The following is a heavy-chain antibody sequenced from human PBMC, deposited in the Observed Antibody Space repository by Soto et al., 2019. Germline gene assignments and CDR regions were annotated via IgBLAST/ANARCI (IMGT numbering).Heavy chain of an antibody. V-gene: IGHV3-66*01. D-gene: IGHD6-13*01. CDR1: GFTVSSNY. CDR2: IYSGGST. Sequence: EVQLVESGGGLVQPGGSLRLSCAASGFTVSSNYMSWVRQAPGKGLEWVSVIYSGGSTYYADSVKGRFTISRDNSKNTLDLQMNSLRAEDTAVYYCARGYSSSWYIYYYYMDVWGKGPTVTVSS. CDR3: ARGYSSSWYIYYYYMDV. J-gene: IGHJ6*03.